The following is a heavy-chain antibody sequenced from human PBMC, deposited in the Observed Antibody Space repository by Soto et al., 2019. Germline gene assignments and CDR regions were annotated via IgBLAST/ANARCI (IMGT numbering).Heavy chain of an antibody. CDR1: GGSISSSNW. Sequence: QVQLQESGPGLVKPSGTLSLTCAVSGGSISSSNWWSWVRQPPGKGLEWIGEIYHSGSTNYNPSPKSRVTVSVDRSKNQFSLKLSSVTAADTAVYYCARVRGVGPAAMVYSYYGMDVWGQGTTVTVSS. CDR3: ARVRGVGPAAMVYSYYGMDV. V-gene: IGHV4-4*02. CDR2: IYHSGST. D-gene: IGHD2-2*01. J-gene: IGHJ6*02.